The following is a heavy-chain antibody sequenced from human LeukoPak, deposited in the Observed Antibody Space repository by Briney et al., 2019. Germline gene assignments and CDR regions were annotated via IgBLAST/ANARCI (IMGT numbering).Heavy chain of an antibody. CDR2: ISYDGSNK. D-gene: IGHD3/OR15-3a*01. CDR3: ARDWTSYHASWWFDP. CDR1: GFTFSSYA. J-gene: IGHJ5*02. Sequence: PGRSLRLSCAASGFTFSSYAMHWVRQAPGKGLEWVAVISYDGSNKYYADSVKGRFTISRDNSKNTLYLQMNSLRAEDTAVYYCARDWTSYHASWWFDPWGQGTLVTVSS. V-gene: IGHV3-30-3*01.